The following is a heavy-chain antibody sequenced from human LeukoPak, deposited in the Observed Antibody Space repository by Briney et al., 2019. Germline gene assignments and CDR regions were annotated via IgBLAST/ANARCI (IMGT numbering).Heavy chain of an antibody. CDR3: ARGRNGYSSSYYYYYLDV. J-gene: IGHJ6*03. CDR2: MYTSGST. Sequence: SETLSLTCTVSGDSISTYYWSWIRQPAGKGLEWIGRMYTSGSTNYNPSLKSRVTMSVDTSKNQFSLKLSSVTAADTAVYYCARGRNGYSSSYYYYYLDVWGKGTTVTVSS. V-gene: IGHV4-4*07. D-gene: IGHD6-13*01. CDR1: GDSISTYY.